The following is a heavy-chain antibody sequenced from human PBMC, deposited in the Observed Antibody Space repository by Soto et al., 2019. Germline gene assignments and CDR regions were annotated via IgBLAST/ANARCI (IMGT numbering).Heavy chain of an antibody. J-gene: IGHJ3*02. CDR1: GYTFTSYG. D-gene: IGHD3-22*01. CDR3: ARDRDSSGYYYGYRAFDI. CDR2: ISAYNGNT. V-gene: IGHV1-18*01. Sequence: GASVKVSCKASGYTFTSYGISWVRQAPGQGLEWMGWISAYNGNTNYAQKLQGRVTMTTDTSTSTAYMELRSLRSGDTAVYYCARDRDSSGYYYGYRAFDIWGQGTMVTVSS.